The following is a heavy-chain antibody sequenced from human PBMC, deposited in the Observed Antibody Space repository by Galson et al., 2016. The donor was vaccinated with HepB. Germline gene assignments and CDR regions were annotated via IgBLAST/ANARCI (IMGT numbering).Heavy chain of an antibody. CDR2: IHYSGTT. V-gene: IGHV4-31*03. D-gene: IGHD3-9*01. J-gene: IGHJ4*02. Sequence: LSLTCTVSGGSISSGGHYWSWIRQHPGKGLEWIAYIHYSGTTDYNPSLKSRVSISIGTSKNQFSLKLTSVTAADTAVYYCARQDLLSGYSTFDYRGQGTLVTVSS. CDR3: ARQDLLSGYSTFDY. CDR1: GGSISSGGHY.